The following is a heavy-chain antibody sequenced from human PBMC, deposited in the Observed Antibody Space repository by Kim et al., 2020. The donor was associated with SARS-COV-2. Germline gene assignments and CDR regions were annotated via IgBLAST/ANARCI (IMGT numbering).Heavy chain of an antibody. D-gene: IGHD3-22*01. CDR3: AKDFPYYYESSGYYYVFDY. CDR2: ISYDGSNK. V-gene: IGHV3-30*18. CDR1: GFTFSRYG. J-gene: IGHJ4*02. Sequence: GGSLRLSCAASGFTFSRYGMHWVRQAPGKGLEWVAVISYDGSNKNYADSVKGRFTISRDNSKNTLSLQMNSLRAEDTAVYYCAKDFPYYYESSGYYYVFDYWGQGTLVTVSS.